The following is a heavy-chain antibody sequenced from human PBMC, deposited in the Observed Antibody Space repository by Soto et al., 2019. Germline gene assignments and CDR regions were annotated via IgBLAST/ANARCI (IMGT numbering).Heavy chain of an antibody. Sequence: HPGKGLEWIGYSYYSGSTYYNPSLKSRVTISVDTSKNQFSLQLSSVTAADTAVYYCARWSNTSFGVVTGSIHVDYWGQGTLVSVSS. V-gene: IGHV4-31*02. CDR3: ARWSNTSFGVVTGSIHVDY. D-gene: IGHD3-3*01. CDR2: SYYSGST. J-gene: IGHJ4*02.